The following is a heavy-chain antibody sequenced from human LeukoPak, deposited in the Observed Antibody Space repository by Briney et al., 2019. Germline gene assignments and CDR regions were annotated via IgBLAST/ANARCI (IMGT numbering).Heavy chain of an antibody. V-gene: IGHV3-30-3*01. CDR1: GFTFSSYA. CDR3: ARNPDIDIAGRQNSWFDP. CDR2: ISYDGSNK. J-gene: IGHJ5*02. D-gene: IGHD6-6*01. Sequence: PGGSLRLSCAASGFTFSSYAMHWVRQAPGKGLEWVAVISYDGSNKYYADSVKGRFTISRDNSKNTLCLQMNSLRAEDTAVYYCARNPDIDIAGRQNSWFDPWGQGTLVTVSS.